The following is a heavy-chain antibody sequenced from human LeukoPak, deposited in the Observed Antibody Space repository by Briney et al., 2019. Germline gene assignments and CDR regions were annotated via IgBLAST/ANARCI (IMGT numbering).Heavy chain of an antibody. CDR1: GFTFSDYI. J-gene: IGHJ3*02. V-gene: IGHV3-21*01. CDR3: ARECMDTTMVDAFDI. CDR2: ISSSSNYI. Sequence: GGSLRLSCAASGFTFSDYIMNWVRQAPGKGLEWVSYISSSSNYIYYADSVKGRFTTSRDNAKNSLYLQMNSLRAEDTAVYYCARECMDTTMVDAFDIWGQGTMVTVSS. D-gene: IGHD5-18*01.